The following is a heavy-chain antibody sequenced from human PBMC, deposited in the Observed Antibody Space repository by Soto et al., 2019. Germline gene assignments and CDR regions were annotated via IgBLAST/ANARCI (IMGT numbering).Heavy chain of an antibody. D-gene: IGHD5-12*01. J-gene: IGHJ4*02. Sequence: SETLSLTCNVSGDSISSSNYYWGWIRQPPGKGLEWIGSIYYTGTTYYNPSLKSRVTISGDTSKNQFSLKLSSVTAADTAVYYCTSNGRGYSSYDYGYRGQETLLTVSS. CDR3: TSNGRGYSSYDYGY. V-gene: IGHV4-39*01. CDR1: GDSISSSNYY. CDR2: IYYTGTT.